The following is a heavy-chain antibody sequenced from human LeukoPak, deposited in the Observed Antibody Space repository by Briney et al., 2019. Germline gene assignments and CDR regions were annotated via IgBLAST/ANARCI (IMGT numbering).Heavy chain of an antibody. V-gene: IGHV4-34*01. J-gene: IGHJ3*02. CDR2: INHSGST. CDR3: ARGRGRFDAFDI. CDR1: GGSFSGYY. Sequence: PSETLSLTCAVYGGSFSGYYWSWIRQPPGKGLEWIGEINHSGSTNYNPSLKSRVTISVDTSKNQFPLKLSSVTAADTAVYYCARGRGRFDAFDIWGQGTMVTVSS.